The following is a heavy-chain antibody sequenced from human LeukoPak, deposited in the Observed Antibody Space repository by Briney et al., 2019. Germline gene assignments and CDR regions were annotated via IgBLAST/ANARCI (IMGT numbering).Heavy chain of an antibody. J-gene: IGHJ4*02. CDR3: ARLRPSITTHVLDY. CDR1: AYSFTSYW. Sequence: PGESLKISCKCSAYSFTSYWICWVRQMPGKGLEWMGIIYPGDSDTRYSPSFQGQVTISANKTISTAYLQWSRLNATATPMYYCARLRPSITTHVLDYWGQGTLVTVSS. V-gene: IGHV5-51*01. D-gene: IGHD3-3*01. CDR2: IYPGDSDT.